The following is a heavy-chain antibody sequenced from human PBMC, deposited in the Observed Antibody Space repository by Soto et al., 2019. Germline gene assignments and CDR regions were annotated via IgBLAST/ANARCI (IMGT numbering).Heavy chain of an antibody. J-gene: IGHJ4*02. CDR2: ISGSGGST. CDR3: AKALLCYYGSGSDY. D-gene: IGHD3-10*01. CDR1: GFTFSSYA. Sequence: GGSLRLSCAASGFTFSSYAMSWVRQAPGKGLEWVSAISGSGGSTYYADSVKGRFTISRDNSKNTLYLQMNSLRAEDTAVYYCAKALLCYYGSGSDYWGQGTLVTVSS. V-gene: IGHV3-23*01.